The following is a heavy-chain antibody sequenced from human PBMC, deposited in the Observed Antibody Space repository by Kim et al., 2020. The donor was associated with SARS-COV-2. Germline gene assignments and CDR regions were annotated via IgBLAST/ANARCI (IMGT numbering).Heavy chain of an antibody. CDR3: ARDLTWDHSNHLEDNWFDP. Sequence: SVKVSCKASGGTFSSYAISWVRQAPGQGLEWMGGIIPIFGTANYAQKFQGRVTITADESTSTAYMELSSLRSEYTAVYYCARDLTWDHSNHLEDNWFDPWGQGTLVTVSS. V-gene: IGHV1-69*13. J-gene: IGHJ5*02. D-gene: IGHD4-4*01. CDR1: GGTFSSYA. CDR2: IIPIFGTA.